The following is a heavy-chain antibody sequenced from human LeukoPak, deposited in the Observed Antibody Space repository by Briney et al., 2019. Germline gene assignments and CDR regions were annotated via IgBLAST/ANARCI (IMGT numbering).Heavy chain of an antibody. V-gene: IGHV1-8*01. D-gene: IGHD3-3*01. J-gene: IGHJ4*02. CDR1: GYPFTSYN. Sequence: ASVKVSCKASGYPFTSYNINWVRQATGQGLEWMGWMSPNSGNAGYSQNFLGRVTMTRDTSISTAYMELSSLISEDTAVYYCARGLPQAVFGMLIKDWGQGTLVTVSS. CDR3: ARGLPQAVFGMLIKD. CDR2: MSPNSGNA.